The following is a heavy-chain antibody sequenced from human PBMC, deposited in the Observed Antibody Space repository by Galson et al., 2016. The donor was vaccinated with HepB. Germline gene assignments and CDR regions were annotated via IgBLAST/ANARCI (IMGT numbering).Heavy chain of an antibody. Sequence: SVKVSCKASGDTFSSYAISWVRQAPGQGLEWMGGVIPMFGTAMYAQKFQGRVTITADEFTSIVYMELSSLRSEDTAGYYCARGPEMAYTFEYWGQGTLVTVSS. CDR2: VIPMFGTA. CDR1: GDTFSSYA. J-gene: IGHJ4*02. D-gene: IGHD5-24*01. CDR3: ARGPEMAYTFEY. V-gene: IGHV1-69*13.